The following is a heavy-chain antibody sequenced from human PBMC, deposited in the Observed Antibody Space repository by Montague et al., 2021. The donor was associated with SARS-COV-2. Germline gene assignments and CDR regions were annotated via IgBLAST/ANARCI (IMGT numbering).Heavy chain of an antibody. D-gene: IGHD3-22*01. CDR3: ASDLSIYDSSAYYFQLDY. CDR2: SDK. J-gene: IGHJ4*02. Sequence: SDKYYADSVKGRFTISRDNSKNTLYLQMNSLRAEDTAVYYCASDLSIYDSSAYYFQLDYWGKGTLVTVSS. V-gene: IGHV3-30*01.